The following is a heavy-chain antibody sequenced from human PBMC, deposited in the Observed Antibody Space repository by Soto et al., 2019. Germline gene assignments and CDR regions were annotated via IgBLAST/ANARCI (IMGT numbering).Heavy chain of an antibody. D-gene: IGHD3-22*01. V-gene: IGHV3-15*01. Sequence: GGSLRLSCAASGFTFSNSAMNWVRQAPGKGLEWVGRIKGDADGGTTDYAAPVKGRITISSDHSKDTLYLQMHSLKTEDTAVYYCTTGLSNGYYNFDYWGQGT. CDR1: GFTFSNSA. J-gene: IGHJ4*02. CDR3: TTGLSNGYYNFDY. CDR2: IKGDADGGTT.